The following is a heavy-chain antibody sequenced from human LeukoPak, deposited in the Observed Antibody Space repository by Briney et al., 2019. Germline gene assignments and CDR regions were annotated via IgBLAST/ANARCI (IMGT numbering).Heavy chain of an antibody. J-gene: IGHJ3*02. CDR3: ARGDYYDFRRGAFDI. D-gene: IGHD3-3*01. CDR2: IIPIFGTT. CDR1: GGTFNSYT. V-gene: IGHV1-69*01. Sequence: GSSVKVSCKASGGTFNSYTISWVRQAPGQGLEWMGGIIPIFGTTNYAQKFQGRVTITADESTTTAYMELSSLRSDDTAVYYCARGDYYDFRRGAFDIWGQGTLVTVSS.